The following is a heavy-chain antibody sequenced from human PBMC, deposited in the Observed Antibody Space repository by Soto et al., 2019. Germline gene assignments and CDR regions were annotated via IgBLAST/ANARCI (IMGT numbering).Heavy chain of an antibody. CDR3: ASSGWVEDIVGHCSGGSCYPNPRRLPGAPAGYYYMDV. D-gene: IGHD2-15*01. CDR2: MNPNSGNT. Sequence: ASVKVSCKASGYTFTSYDINWVRQATGQGLEWMGWMNPNSGNTGYAQKFQGRVTMTRNTSISTAYMELSSLRSEDTAVYYCASSGWVEDIVGHCSGGSCYPNPRRLPGAPAGYYYMDVWGKGTTVTVSS. CDR1: GYTFTSYD. V-gene: IGHV1-8*01. J-gene: IGHJ6*03.